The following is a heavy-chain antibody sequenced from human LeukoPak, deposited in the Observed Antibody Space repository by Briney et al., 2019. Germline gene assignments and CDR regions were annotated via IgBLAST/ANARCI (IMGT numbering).Heavy chain of an antibody. CDR2: INPNSGGT. CDR3: AREAQYSGSYKPGTRFNDY. Sequence: HGASVKVSCKASGYTFTGYYMHWVRQAPGQGLEWMGWINPNSGGTNYAQKFQGRITMTRDTSISTAYMELSSLRSEDTAVYYCAREAQYSGSYKPGTRFNDYWGQGTLVTVSS. V-gene: IGHV1-2*02. J-gene: IGHJ4*02. D-gene: IGHD1-26*01. CDR1: GYTFTGYY.